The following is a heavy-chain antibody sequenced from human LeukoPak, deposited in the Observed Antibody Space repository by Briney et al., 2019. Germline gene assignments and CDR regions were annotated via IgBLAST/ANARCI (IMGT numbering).Heavy chain of an antibody. Sequence: GASVKVPCKASGNTFTGYYMHWVRQAPGQGLEWMGWINPNSGGTNYAQKFQGRVTMTRDTSISTAYMELSRLRSDDTAVYYCARESYSSSPYFDYWGQGTLVTVSS. CDR1: GNTFTGYY. CDR3: ARESYSSSPYFDY. CDR2: INPNSGGT. D-gene: IGHD6-6*01. J-gene: IGHJ4*02. V-gene: IGHV1-2*02.